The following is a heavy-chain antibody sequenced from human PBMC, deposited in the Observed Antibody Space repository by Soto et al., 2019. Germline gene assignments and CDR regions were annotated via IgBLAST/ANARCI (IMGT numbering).Heavy chain of an antibody. V-gene: IGHV4-31*03. CDR3: ARQKYDLNSMDV. J-gene: IGHJ6*03. D-gene: IGHD3-16*01. CDR2: IYYSGST. CDR1: GGSISSGGYY. Sequence: QVQLQESGPGLVKPSQTLSLTCTVSGGSISSGGYYWSWIRQHPGKGLEWIGYIYYSGSTYYNRSLKSRVTISVDTSKNQFSLKLSSVTAADTAVYYCARQKYDLNSMDVWGKGTTVTVSS.